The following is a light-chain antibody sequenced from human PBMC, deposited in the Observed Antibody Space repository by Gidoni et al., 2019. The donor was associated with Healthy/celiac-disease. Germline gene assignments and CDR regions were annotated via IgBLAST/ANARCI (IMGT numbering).Light chain of an antibody. CDR1: SSDVGGYNY. Sequence: QSALTQTASVSGPPGQAITISCTGTSSDVGGYNYVSWYQQHPGKAPKLMIYEVSNRPSGVSNRFSGSKSGNTASLTISGLQAEDEADYYCSSYTSSSTHVVFGGGTKLTVL. CDR2: EVS. V-gene: IGLV2-14*01. J-gene: IGLJ2*01. CDR3: SSYTSSSTHVV.